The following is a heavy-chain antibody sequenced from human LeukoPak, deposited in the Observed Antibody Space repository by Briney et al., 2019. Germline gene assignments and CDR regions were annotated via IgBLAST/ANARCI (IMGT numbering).Heavy chain of an antibody. CDR1: GYTFTTYG. D-gene: IGHD3-22*01. CDR2: ISAYKGNT. J-gene: IGHJ6*02. Sequence: ASVKVSCKASGYTFTTYGISWVRHAPGQGVEWMGWISAYKGNTNSAQKLQGRVTMTTETSTSTAYMELRSLRSDDTAVYYCARQHSSGYYSPHYYYGMDVWGQGTTVTVSS. V-gene: IGHV1-18*01. CDR3: ARQHSSGYYSPHYYYGMDV.